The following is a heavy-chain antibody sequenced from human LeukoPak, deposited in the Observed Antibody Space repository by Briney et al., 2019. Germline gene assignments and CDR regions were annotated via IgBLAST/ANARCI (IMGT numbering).Heavy chain of an antibody. J-gene: IGHJ4*02. CDR3: ARDHNYDSSGYFLYY. CDR1: GGSFSGYY. D-gene: IGHD3-22*01. Sequence: SETLTLTCAVYGGSFSGYYWNWIRQPPGKGLEWIGEINHSGNTNYNPSLKSRVTMSVDTSKNQFSLRLSSVTAADTAVYYCARDHNYDSSGYFLYYWGKGTLDTVSS. CDR2: INHSGNT. V-gene: IGHV4-34*01.